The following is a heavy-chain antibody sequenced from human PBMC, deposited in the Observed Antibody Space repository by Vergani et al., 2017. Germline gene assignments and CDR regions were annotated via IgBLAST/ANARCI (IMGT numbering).Heavy chain of an antibody. D-gene: IGHD3-16*01. CDR2: ISSSSSYI. CDR1: GFTFSSYS. Sequence: EVQLVESGGGLVKPGGSLRLSCAASGFTFSSYSMNWVRQAPGKGLEWVSSISSSSSYIYYADSVKGRFTISRDNAKNSLYLQMNSLRAEDTAVYYCARDDYGGRGFDYYVDYWGQGTLVTVSS. V-gene: IGHV3-21*01. CDR3: ARDDYGGRGFDYYVDY. J-gene: IGHJ4*02.